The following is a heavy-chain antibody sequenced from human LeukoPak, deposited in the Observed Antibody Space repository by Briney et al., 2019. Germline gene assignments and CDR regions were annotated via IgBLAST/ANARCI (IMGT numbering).Heavy chain of an antibody. CDR1: GYTFTSYY. CDR2: INPSGGST. D-gene: IGHD2-15*01. J-gene: IGHJ3*02. CDR3: ANGGWSDAFDI. Sequence: ASVKVSCKASGYTFTSYYMHWVRQAPGQGLEWMGIINPSGGSTSYAQKFQGRVTMTRDMSTSTVYMELSSLRSEDTAVYYCANGGWSDAFDIWGQGTMVTVSS. V-gene: IGHV1-46*01.